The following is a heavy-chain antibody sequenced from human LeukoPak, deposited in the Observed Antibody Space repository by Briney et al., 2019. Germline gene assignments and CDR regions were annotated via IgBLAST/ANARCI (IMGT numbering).Heavy chain of an antibody. CDR1: GFTFSSYG. D-gene: IGHD3-22*01. CDR2: ISYDGSNK. V-gene: IGHV3-30*18. Sequence: PGGSLRLSCAASGFTFSSYGMHWVRQAPGKGLEWVAVISYDGSNKYYADSVKGRFTISRDNSKNTLYLQMNSLRAEDTAVYYCAKDVRVHTMIVVVIAYFDYWGQGTLVTVSS. CDR3: AKDVRVHTMIVVVIAYFDY. J-gene: IGHJ4*02.